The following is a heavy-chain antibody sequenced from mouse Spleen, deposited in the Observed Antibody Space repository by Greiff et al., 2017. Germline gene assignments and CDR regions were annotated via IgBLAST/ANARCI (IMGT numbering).Heavy chain of an antibody. CDR3: AAMTFAY. Sequence: QVQLQQPGAELVKPGASVKLSCKASGYTFTTYWMQWLKQRPGQGLEWIGEIDPSDSYTNYNQKFKGKATLTVDTSSSTAYMQLSSLTSEDSAVYYCAAMTFAYWGQGTLVTVSA. J-gene: IGHJ3*01. D-gene: IGHD2-3*01. CDR2: IDPSDSYT. V-gene: IGHV1-50*01. CDR1: GYTFTTYW.